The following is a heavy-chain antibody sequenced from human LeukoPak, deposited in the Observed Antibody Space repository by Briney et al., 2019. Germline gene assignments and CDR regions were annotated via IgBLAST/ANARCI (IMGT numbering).Heavy chain of an antibody. V-gene: IGHV3-53*01. CDR3: ARRSGSYPGGAFDI. CDR2: IYSGGST. J-gene: IGHJ3*02. D-gene: IGHD1-26*01. Sequence: PGGSLRLSCAASGFTVSSNYMSWVRQAPGKGLEWVSVIYSGGSTYYADSVKGRFTISRDNSKNTLFLQMNSLRAEDTAVYYCARRSGSYPGGAFDIWGQGTMVTVPS. CDR1: GFTVSSNY.